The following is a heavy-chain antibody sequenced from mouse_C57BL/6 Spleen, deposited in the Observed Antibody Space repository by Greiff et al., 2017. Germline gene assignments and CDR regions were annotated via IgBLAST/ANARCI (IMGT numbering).Heavy chain of an antibody. Sequence: DVKLQESGPGLEKPSQSLSLTCSVTGYSITSGYYWNWIRQFPGNKLEWMGYISYDGSNNYNPSLKNRISITRDTSKNQFFLKLNSVTTEDTATYYCARASSSFYFDYWGQGTTLTVSS. V-gene: IGHV3-6*01. CDR1: GYSITSGYY. CDR2: ISYDGSN. J-gene: IGHJ2*01. CDR3: ARASSSFYFDY. D-gene: IGHD1-1*01.